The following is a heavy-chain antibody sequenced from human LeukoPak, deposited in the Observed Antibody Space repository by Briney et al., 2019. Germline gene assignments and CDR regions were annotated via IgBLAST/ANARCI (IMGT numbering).Heavy chain of an antibody. J-gene: IGHJ4*02. CDR3: ARGTVAGAFDY. CDR1: GGSISSGSYY. Sequence: SETLSLTCTVSGGSISSGSYYWSWIRQPAGKGLEWIGRIYTSGSTNYNPSLKSRVTISVDTSKNQFSLKLSSVTAADTAVYYCARGTVAGAFDYWDQGTLVTVSS. D-gene: IGHD6-19*01. V-gene: IGHV4-61*02. CDR2: IYTSGST.